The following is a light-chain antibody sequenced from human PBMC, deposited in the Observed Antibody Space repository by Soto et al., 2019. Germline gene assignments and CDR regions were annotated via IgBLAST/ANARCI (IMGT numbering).Light chain of an antibody. V-gene: IGLV2-11*01. J-gene: IGLJ3*02. CDR3: CSYAGSYTLWV. Sequence: QSALTQPRSVSGSPGQSVTISCTGTSSDVGAYNYVSWYQQHPGKAPKLIIYDVSKRPSGVPDRFSGSKSGNTASLTIPGLQADDEADYYCCSYAGSYTLWVFGGGTQLTVL. CDR1: SSDVGAYNY. CDR2: DVS.